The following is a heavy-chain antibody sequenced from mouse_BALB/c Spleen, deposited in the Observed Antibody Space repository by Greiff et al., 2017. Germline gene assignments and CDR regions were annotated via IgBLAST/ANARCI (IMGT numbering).Heavy chain of an antibody. V-gene: IGHV2-6-7*01. CDR3: ARSYGSSYGYYAMDY. CDR2: IWGDGST. D-gene: IGHD1-1*01. CDR1: GFSLTGYG. J-gene: IGHJ4*01. Sequence: VQLQQSGPGLVAPSQSLSITCTVSGFSLTGYGVNWVRQPPGKGLEWLGMIWGDGSTDYNSALKSRLSISKDNSKSQVFLKMNSLQTDDTARYYCARSYGSSYGYYAMDYWGQGTSVTVSS.